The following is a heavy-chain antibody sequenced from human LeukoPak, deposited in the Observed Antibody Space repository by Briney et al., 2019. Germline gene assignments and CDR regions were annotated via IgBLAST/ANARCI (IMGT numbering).Heavy chain of an antibody. V-gene: IGHV1-46*01. CDR1: GYTFTNYY. CDR2: INPSGGST. J-gene: IGHJ4*02. D-gene: IGHD2-2*01. Sequence: ASVKVSCKASGYTFTNYYMHWVRQAPGQGLELMGVINPSGGSTSYAQKFQGRVTITADKSTSTAYMELSSLRSEDTAVYYCALGGSTSSFDYWGQGTLVTVSS. CDR3: ALGGSTSSFDY.